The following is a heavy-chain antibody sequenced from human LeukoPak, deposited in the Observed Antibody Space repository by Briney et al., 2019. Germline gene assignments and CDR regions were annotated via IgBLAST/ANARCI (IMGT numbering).Heavy chain of an antibody. J-gene: IGHJ5*02. Sequence: SETLSLTCTVSGGSISSSSYYWGWIRQPPGKGLEWIGSIYYSGSTYYNPSLKSRVTISVDTSKNQFSLKLSSVTAADTAVYYCARDWYYYGSGSYYGNWFDPWGQGTLVTVSS. CDR3: ARDWYYYGSGSYYGNWFDP. D-gene: IGHD3-10*01. V-gene: IGHV4-39*07. CDR2: IYYSGST. CDR1: GGSISSSSYY.